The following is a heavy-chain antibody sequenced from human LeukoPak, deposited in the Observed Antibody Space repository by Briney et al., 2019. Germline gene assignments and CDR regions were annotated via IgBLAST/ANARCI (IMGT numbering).Heavy chain of an antibody. CDR2: ISYDGSNK. J-gene: IGHJ6*02. CDR1: GFTFSSHA. D-gene: IGHD3-9*01. Sequence: GGPLRLSCAASGFTFSSHAMHWVRQAPGKGLEWVAVISYDGSNKNYADSVKGRFTISRDNSKNTLYLQMNSLRAEDTAVYYCARDRYDILTGYPKVYGMDVWGQGTTVTVSS. CDR3: ARDRYDILTGYPKVYGMDV. V-gene: IGHV3-30-3*01.